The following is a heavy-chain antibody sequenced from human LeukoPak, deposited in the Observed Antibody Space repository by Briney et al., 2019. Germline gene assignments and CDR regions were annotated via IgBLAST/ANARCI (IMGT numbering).Heavy chain of an antibody. CDR2: TSYDGSNK. CDR3: AKDAWDIVVVPAAI. CDR1: GFTFSSYG. J-gene: IGHJ4*02. V-gene: IGHV3-30*18. Sequence: GGSLRLSCVASGFTFSSYGMHWVRQAPGKGLEWVAVTSYDGSNKYYADSVKGRFTISRDNSKSTLYLQMNSLRAEDTAVYYCAKDAWDIVVVPAAIWGQGTLVTVSS. D-gene: IGHD2-2*01.